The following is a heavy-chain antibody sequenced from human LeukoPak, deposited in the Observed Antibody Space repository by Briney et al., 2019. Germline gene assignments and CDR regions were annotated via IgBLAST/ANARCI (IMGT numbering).Heavy chain of an antibody. V-gene: IGHV3-23*01. J-gene: IGHJ4*02. CDR1: GFSFGNHA. CDR3: AKDRNTIFGVVILRGFDY. CDR2: VSGSGDTT. Sequence: GGSLRLSCAASGFSFGNHAMIWVRQAAGKGLEWVSVVSGSGDTTHYADSVKGRFTISRDNSKNALYLQMNSLRAEDTAVYYCAKDRNTIFGVVILRGFDYWGQGTLVTVSS. D-gene: IGHD3-3*01.